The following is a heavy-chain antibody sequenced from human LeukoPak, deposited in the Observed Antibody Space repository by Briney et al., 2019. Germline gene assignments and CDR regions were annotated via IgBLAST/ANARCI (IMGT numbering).Heavy chain of an antibody. J-gene: IGHJ4*02. D-gene: IGHD2-15*01. CDR3: ARDDSKYCSGGSCYNY. V-gene: IGHV3-64*01. Sequence: SGGSLRLPCAASGFTFSSYAMHWVRQAPGKGLEYVSAISSNGGSSYYANSVKGRFTISRDNSKNTLYLQMGSLRAEDMAVYYCARDDSKYCSGGSCYNYWGQGTLVTVSS. CDR2: ISSNGGSS. CDR1: GFTFSSYA.